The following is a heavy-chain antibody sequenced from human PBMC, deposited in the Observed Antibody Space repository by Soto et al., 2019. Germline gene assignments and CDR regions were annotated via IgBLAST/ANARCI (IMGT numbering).Heavy chain of an antibody. J-gene: IGHJ4*02. CDR3: ARAIITIFGVFIPPENYYFDY. V-gene: IGHV1-69*13. CDR2: IIPIFGTA. CDR1: GGTFSSYA. D-gene: IGHD3-3*01. Sequence: SVKVSCKASGGTFSSYAISWVRQAPGQGLEWMGGIIPIFGTANYAQKFQGRVTITAAESTSTAYMELSSLRSEDTAVYYCARAIITIFGVFIPPENYYFDYWGKGALVTVSS.